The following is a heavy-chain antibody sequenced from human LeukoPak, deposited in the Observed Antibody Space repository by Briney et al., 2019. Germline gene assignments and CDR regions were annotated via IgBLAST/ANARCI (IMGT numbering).Heavy chain of an antibody. V-gene: IGHV4-4*07. D-gene: IGHD6-6*01. CDR3: ARGTHTPYSSSAGGDYYFDY. CDR1: GGSISSYC. Sequence: AESLSLTCTVSGGSISSYCWSWIRQPAGKGLEWIGRIYNSGSTTNNPSFKSRVTMSVDTSKNQFSLKLSSVTAADTAVYYCARGTHTPYSSSAGGDYYFDYWGQGTLVTVSS. J-gene: IGHJ4*02. CDR2: IYNSGST.